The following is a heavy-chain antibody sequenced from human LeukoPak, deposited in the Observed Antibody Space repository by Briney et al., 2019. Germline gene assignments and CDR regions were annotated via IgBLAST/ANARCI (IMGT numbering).Heavy chain of an antibody. CDR1: AASISTYY. D-gene: IGHD1-26*01. J-gene: IGHJ4*02. V-gene: IGHV4-4*07. Sequence: SETLSLTCTVSAASISTYYWSWIRQPAGKGLEWIGHIHTSGSTNYNPSLKGRVTMSIDTSKNQFSLKLNSVTTADTAVYYCARDFELFHWGQGTLVTVSS. CDR2: IHTSGST. CDR3: ARDFELFH.